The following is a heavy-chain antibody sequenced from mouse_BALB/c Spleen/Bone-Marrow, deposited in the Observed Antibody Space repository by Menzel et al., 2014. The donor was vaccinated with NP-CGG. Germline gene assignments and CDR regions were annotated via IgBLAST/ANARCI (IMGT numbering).Heavy chain of an antibody. CDR2: IDPENGNT. D-gene: IGHD3-2*01. CDR3: ARWDSSGYLGFAY. J-gene: IGHJ3*01. CDR1: GFNIKDYY. V-gene: IGHV14-1*02. Sequence: EVQLQESGAELVRPGALVKLSCKASGFNIKDYYMHWVKQSPEQGLEWIGWIDPENGNTIYDPKFQGKARITPDTSSNSAYLQLSSLTSEDTAVYYCARWDSSGYLGFAYWGQGTLVTVSA.